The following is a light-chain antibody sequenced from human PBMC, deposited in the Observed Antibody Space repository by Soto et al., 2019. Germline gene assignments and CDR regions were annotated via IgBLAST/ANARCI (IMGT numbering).Light chain of an antibody. CDR1: QGISNY. J-gene: IGKJ4*01. CDR3: QQLNGYPLT. V-gene: IGKV1-9*01. Sequence: DIQLTQSPSFLSASVGDRVTITWGASQGISNYLAWYQQKPGKAPNLLIYTASTLQSGVPSRFSGSGSGTEFTLTISSLQPEDSATYYCQQLNGYPLTFGGGTKVQIK. CDR2: TAS.